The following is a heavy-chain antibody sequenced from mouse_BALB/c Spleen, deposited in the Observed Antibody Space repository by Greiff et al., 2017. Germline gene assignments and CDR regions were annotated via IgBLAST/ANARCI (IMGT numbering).Heavy chain of an antibody. V-gene: IGHV3-2*02. CDR3: ARGTVVAYYYAMDY. CDR1: GYSITSDYA. J-gene: IGHJ4*01. CDR2: ISYSGST. D-gene: IGHD1-1*01. Sequence: EVQRVESGPGLVKPSQSLSLTCTVTGYSITSDYAWNWIRQFPGNKLEWMGYISYSGSTSYNPSLKSRISITRDTSKNQFFLQLNSVTTEDTATYYCARGTVVAYYYAMDYWGQGTSVTVSS.